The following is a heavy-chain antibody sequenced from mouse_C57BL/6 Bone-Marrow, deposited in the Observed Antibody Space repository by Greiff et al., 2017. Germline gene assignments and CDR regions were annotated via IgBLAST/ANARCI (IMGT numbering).Heavy chain of an antibody. J-gene: IGHJ3*01. D-gene: IGHD1-1*01. V-gene: IGHV1-4*01. CDR2: INPSSGNT. CDR3: AKNYYGSRFAY. Sequence: VQLVESGAELARPGASVKMSCKASGYTFTSYTMHWVKQRPGQGLEWIGYINPSSGNTKYNQKFKDKATLTADKSSSTAYMQLSSLTSEDAAVYYCAKNYYGSRFAYWGQGTLVTVSA. CDR1: GYTFTSYT.